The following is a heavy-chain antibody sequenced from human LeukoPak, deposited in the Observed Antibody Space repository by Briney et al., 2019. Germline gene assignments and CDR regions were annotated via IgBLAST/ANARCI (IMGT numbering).Heavy chain of an antibody. CDR3: AKAPGNFYVSGSYEAY. CDR1: GFTFDDYA. CDR2: ISGDGGST. D-gene: IGHD3-10*01. Sequence: GGSLRLSCAASGFTFDDYAMHWVRQAPGKGLEWVSLISGDGGSTYYADSVKGRFTISRDNSKNSLYLQMNSLRTEDTAVYYCAKAPGNFYVSGSYEAYWGQGTLVTVSS. V-gene: IGHV3-43*02. J-gene: IGHJ4*02.